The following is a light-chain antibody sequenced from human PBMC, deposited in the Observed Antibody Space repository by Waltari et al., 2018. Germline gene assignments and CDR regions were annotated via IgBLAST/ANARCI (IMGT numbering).Light chain of an antibody. CDR2: GVS. CDR3: QQYGSLPRT. V-gene: IGKV3-20*01. J-gene: IGKJ1*01. CDR1: QSVNNNY. Sequence: EIVLTQSPAPLSLSPGQRATLSCRASQSVNNNYLAWYKQKPGQAPRLLIYGVSNRAADIPDRFSGSGSGTDFTLTISRLEPEDFAVYHCQQYGSLPRTFGQGTKVEIK.